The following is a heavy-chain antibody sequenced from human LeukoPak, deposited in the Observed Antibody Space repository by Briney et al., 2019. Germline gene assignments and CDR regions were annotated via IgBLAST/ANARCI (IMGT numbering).Heavy chain of an antibody. Sequence: ASVKVSCKASGGTFSSYAISWVRQAPGQGLEWMGGIIPIFGTANYAQKFQGRVTITTDESTSTAYMELSSLRSEDTAVYYCARNLPPVLRFLEWTNSPMDVWGKGTTVTVSS. CDR1: GGTFSSYA. D-gene: IGHD3-3*01. V-gene: IGHV1-69*05. CDR3: ARNLPPVLRFLEWTNSPMDV. J-gene: IGHJ6*03. CDR2: IIPIFGTA.